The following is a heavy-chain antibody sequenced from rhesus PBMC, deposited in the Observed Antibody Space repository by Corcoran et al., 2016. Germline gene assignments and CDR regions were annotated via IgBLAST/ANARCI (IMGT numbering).Heavy chain of an antibody. V-gene: IGHV3-20*01. D-gene: IGHD4-29*01. CDR2: KINKTNSKTT. J-gene: IGHJ4*01. Sequence: EVQLVESGGGLVQPGGSLRLSCAASGFTFSNYYMHLVRQAHGKGLEWVGKKINKTNSKTTKNAAAVKGRVTISRDDSKNTLYLQMSSLKTEDTAVYYCTKLPTVAALGYWGQGVLVTVSS. CDR1: GFTFSNYY. CDR3: TKLPTVAALGY.